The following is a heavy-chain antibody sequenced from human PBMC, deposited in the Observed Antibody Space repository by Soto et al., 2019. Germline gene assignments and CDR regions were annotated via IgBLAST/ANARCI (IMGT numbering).Heavy chain of an antibody. CDR3: ARVAY. J-gene: IGHJ4*02. V-gene: IGHV3-21*01. Sequence: GGSLRLSCTGSGFTFDDFAINWVRQVPGKGLEWVASISSASSETWYSDSVKGRFIISRDNAQNSLFLQMNTLRPDDSAIYYCARVAYWGPGTQVTVSS. CDR1: GFTFDDFA. CDR2: ISSASSET.